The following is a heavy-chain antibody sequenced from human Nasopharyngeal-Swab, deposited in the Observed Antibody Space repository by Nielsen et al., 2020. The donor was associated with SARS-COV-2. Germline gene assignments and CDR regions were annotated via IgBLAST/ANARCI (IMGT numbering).Heavy chain of an antibody. V-gene: IGHV1-69*13. Sequence: SVKVSCKASGYTFTSYAISWVRQAPGQGLEWMGGIIPIFGTANYAQKFQGRVTITADESTSTAYMELSSLGSEDTAVYYCTRGDPIVVVTQEVGIFDYWGQGTLVTVSS. J-gene: IGHJ4*02. CDR2: IIPIFGTA. CDR1: GYTFTSYA. CDR3: TRGDPIVVVTQEVGIFDY. D-gene: IGHD2-21*02.